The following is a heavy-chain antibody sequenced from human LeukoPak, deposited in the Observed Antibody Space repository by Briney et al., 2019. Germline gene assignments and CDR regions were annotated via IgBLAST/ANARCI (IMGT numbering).Heavy chain of an antibody. Sequence: ASVKVSCKASGYTFTSYGISWVRQAPGQGLEWIGWISAYNGNTNYAQKLQGRVTMTTDTSTSTAYMELRSLRSDDTAVYYCASAPGYYDSSGYWGYWGQGTLVTVSS. D-gene: IGHD3-22*01. J-gene: IGHJ4*02. CDR2: ISAYNGNT. CDR3: ASAPGYYDSSGYWGY. CDR1: GYTFTSYG. V-gene: IGHV1-18*01.